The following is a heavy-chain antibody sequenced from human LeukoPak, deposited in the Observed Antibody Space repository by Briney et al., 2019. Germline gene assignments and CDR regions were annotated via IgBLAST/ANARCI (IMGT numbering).Heavy chain of an antibody. Sequence: KPGESLRISCKGSGYTFSSYWIGWVRQMPGKGLEWMGIIYPGDSDTRYSPSLQGQVTISVDTSIGTAYLQWRSLKASDTAIYYCARQNDFRLDYWGQGTLVTVSS. J-gene: IGHJ4*02. CDR1: GYTFSSYW. CDR2: IYPGDSDT. V-gene: IGHV5-51*01. D-gene: IGHD3-3*01. CDR3: ARQNDFRLDY.